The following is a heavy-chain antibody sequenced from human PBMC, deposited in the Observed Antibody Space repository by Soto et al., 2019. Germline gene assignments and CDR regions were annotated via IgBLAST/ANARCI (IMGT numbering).Heavy chain of an antibody. J-gene: IGHJ3*02. Sequence: KSSETLSLTCTVSGGSISSYYWSWIRQPPGKGLEWIGYIYYSGSTNYNPSLKSRVTISVDTSKNQFSLKLSSVTAADTAVYYCASGSYDILTDDAFDIWGQGTMVTVSS. V-gene: IGHV4-59*01. CDR2: IYYSGST. CDR3: ASGSYDILTDDAFDI. D-gene: IGHD3-9*01. CDR1: GGSISSYY.